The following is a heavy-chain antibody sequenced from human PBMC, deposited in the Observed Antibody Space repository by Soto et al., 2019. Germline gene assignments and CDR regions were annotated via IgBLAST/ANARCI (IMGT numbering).Heavy chain of an antibody. CDR1: GYTFTSYD. Sequence: QVQLVQSGAEVKKPGASVKVSCKASGYTFTSYDINWVRQATGQGLEWMGWMNPNSGNTGYAQKFQGGVTMNRNNSISTAYMELSSLRSEDTAVYYCARESVVRGFRDYYGMDVWGQGTTVTVSS. J-gene: IGHJ6*02. CDR3: ARESVVRGFRDYYGMDV. CDR2: MNPNSGNT. D-gene: IGHD3-10*01. V-gene: IGHV1-8*01.